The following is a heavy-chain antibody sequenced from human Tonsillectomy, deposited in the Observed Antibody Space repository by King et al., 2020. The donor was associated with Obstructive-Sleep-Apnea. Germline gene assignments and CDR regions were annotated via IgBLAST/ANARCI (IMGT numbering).Heavy chain of an antibody. D-gene: IGHD3-22*01. CDR3: ARGRDLYYDSSGIDY. CDR2: IYYSGST. J-gene: IGHJ4*02. V-gene: IGHV4-59*01. CDR1: DGSISSYY. Sequence: VQLQESGPRLVKPSETLSLTCIVSDGSISSYYWNWIRQPPGKGLEWIGYIYYSGSTNYNPSLKSRFTISVDTSKNQLSLKLTSVTAADTAVYYCARGRDLYYDSSGIDYWGQGSLVTVSS.